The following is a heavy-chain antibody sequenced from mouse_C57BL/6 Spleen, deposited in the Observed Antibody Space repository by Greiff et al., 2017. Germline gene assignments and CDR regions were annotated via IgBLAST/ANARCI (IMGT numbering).Heavy chain of an antibody. D-gene: IGHD4-1*01. J-gene: IGHJ2*01. V-gene: IGHV5-9-1*02. CDR1: GFTFSSYA. Sequence: EVKLVESGEGLVKPGGSLKLSCAASGFTFSSYAMSWVRQTPEKRLEWVAYISSGGDYIYYADTVKGRFTISRDNARNTLYLQMSSLKSEDTAMYYCTRVNWDSYFDYWGQGTTLTVSS. CDR3: TRVNWDSYFDY. CDR2: ISSGGDYI.